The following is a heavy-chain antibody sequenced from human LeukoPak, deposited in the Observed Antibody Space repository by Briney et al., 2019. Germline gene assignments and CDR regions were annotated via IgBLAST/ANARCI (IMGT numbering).Heavy chain of an antibody. Sequence: GGSLRLSCAASGFTFSSYAMSWVRQAPGKGLEWVSAISGSGGSTYYADSVKGRFTISRDNSKNTLYLQMNSLRAEDTAVYYCAKDPGAITIFGVVIPYHFDYWGQGTLVTVSS. CDR1: GFTFSSYA. CDR3: AKDPGAITIFGVVIPYHFDY. CDR2: ISGSGGST. V-gene: IGHV3-23*01. D-gene: IGHD3-3*01. J-gene: IGHJ4*02.